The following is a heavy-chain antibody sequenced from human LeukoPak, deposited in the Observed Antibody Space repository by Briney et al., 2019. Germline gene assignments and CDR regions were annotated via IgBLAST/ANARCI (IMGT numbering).Heavy chain of an antibody. CDR2: ITSSSTV. Sequence: GGSLRLSCAASGFTFSNYSMNWVRQAPGKGLEWVSYITSSSTVYYAGSVKGRFTISRDNAKNSLLLQMNSLRAEDTAVYYCARDYCSGPKCYFIDYWGQGALVTVSS. CDR1: GFTFSNYS. CDR3: ARDYCSGPKCYFIDY. V-gene: IGHV3-48*04. J-gene: IGHJ4*02. D-gene: IGHD2-15*01.